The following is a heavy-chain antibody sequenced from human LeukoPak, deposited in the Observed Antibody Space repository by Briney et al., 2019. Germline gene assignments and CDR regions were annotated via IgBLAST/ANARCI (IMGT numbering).Heavy chain of an antibody. CDR3: ARGKDWGPY. V-gene: IGHV1-2*02. Sequence: GASVTVSCKAFGYTFTGYYMHWVRQAPGQGLDWMGWINPNSGGNNYPQKFQGRVTMTRDTSISTAYMELSRLRSDDTAVYYCARGKDWGPYWGQGTLVTVSS. D-gene: IGHD7-27*01. J-gene: IGHJ4*02. CDR2: INPNSGGN. CDR1: GYTFTGYY.